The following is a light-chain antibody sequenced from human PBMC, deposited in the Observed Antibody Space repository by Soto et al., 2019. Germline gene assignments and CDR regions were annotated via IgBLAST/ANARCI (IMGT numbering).Light chain of an antibody. J-gene: IGKJ2*01. CDR1: QSLVYSDGNTY. Sequence: DVVMTQSPLSLPVTLGQPASISCRSSQSLVYSDGNTYLSWFQQRPGQSPRRLIYKVSNRDYGVPDRLSGSGSGSDFTLKISRVEAEDVAVYYCMQGTHWPYTFGQGTKLEI. CDR3: MQGTHWPYT. CDR2: KVS. V-gene: IGKV2-30*01.